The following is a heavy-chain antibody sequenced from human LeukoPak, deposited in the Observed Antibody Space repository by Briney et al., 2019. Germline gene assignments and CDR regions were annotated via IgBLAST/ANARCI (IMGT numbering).Heavy chain of an antibody. CDR2: INPNSGGT. D-gene: IGHD3-3*01. V-gene: IGHV1-2*02. Sequence: RASVTVSCKASGYTFTGYYMHWVRQAPGQGLEWMGWINPNSGGTNYAQKFQGRVTMTRDTSISTAYMELSRLRSDDTAVYYCARAPYYDVWSGYYKVDNFDYWGQGTLVTVSS. J-gene: IGHJ4*02. CDR1: GYTFTGYY. CDR3: ARAPYYDVWSGYYKVDNFDY.